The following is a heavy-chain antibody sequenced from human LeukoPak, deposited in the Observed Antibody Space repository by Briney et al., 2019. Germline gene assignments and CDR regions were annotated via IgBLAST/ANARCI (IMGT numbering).Heavy chain of an antibody. J-gene: IGHJ4*02. CDR1: GGSISSYY. V-gene: IGHV4-59*01. D-gene: IGHD4/OR15-4a*01. CDR2: IYYSGST. Sequence: PSETLSLTCTVSGGSISSYYWSWIRQPPGKGLEWIGYIYYSGSTNYNPSLKSRVTISVDTSKNQFSLKLSSVTAADTAVYYCARRAGAYSHPYDYWGQGTLVTVSS. CDR3: ARRAGAYSHPYDY.